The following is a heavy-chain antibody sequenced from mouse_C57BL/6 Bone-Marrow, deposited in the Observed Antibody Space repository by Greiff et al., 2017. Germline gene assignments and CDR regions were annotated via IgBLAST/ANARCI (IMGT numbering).Heavy chain of an antibody. J-gene: IGHJ2*01. CDR1: GFNIKDYY. Sequence: VQLQQSGAELVRPGASVKLSCTASGFNIKDYYMHWVKQRPEQGLEWIGRIDPEDGDTEYAPKFQGKATMTADTSTNTAYLQLSSLTSEDTAVYYCTFYGYDYFDYWGQGTTLTVSS. D-gene: IGHD2-2*01. V-gene: IGHV14-1*01. CDR3: TFYGYDYFDY. CDR2: IDPEDGDT.